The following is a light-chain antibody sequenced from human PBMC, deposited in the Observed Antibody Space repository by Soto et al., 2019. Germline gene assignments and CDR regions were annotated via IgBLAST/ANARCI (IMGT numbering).Light chain of an antibody. J-gene: IGKJ1*01. CDR3: QQRSNWPPT. V-gene: IGKV3-11*01. Sequence: EIVLTQSPATLSLSPGERATLSCRASQGVSSYLAWYQQKPGQAPRLLIYDASNRATGIPARFSGSGSGTDFTLTISSLEPEDFAVYYCQQRSNWPPTFSQGTKVDIK. CDR2: DAS. CDR1: QGVSSY.